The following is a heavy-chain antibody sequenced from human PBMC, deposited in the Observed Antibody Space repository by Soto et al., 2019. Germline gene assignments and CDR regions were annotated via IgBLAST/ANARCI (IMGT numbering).Heavy chain of an antibody. V-gene: IGHV3-66*01. CDR2: TYGGGRT. CDR1: GFTVSSNY. Sequence: EVQLVESGGGLVQPGRSLRLSCAASGFTVSSNYMSWVRQAPGKGLEWVAVTYGGGRTYYADSVKGRFTISRDNSKNTVYLQMNSLRAEDAAVYYCARRIAVTGSSYFDSWGQGTLVTVSS. D-gene: IGHD6-19*01. J-gene: IGHJ4*02. CDR3: ARRIAVTGSSYFDS.